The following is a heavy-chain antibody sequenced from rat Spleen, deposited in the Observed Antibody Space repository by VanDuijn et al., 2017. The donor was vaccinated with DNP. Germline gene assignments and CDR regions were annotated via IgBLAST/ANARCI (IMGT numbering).Heavy chain of an antibody. CDR3: ARENYHAMEA. Sequence: EVQLVESGGALVQPGRSLKLSCAASGFTFSNHGMAWVRQAQTKGLEWVACISRCGDITYYRDSVKGRFTISRDNAQNTQYLQMDSLRSEDTATYFCARENYHAMEAWGQGTSVTVSS. J-gene: IGHJ4*01. CDR1: GFTFSNHG. CDR2: ISRCGDIT. V-gene: IGHV5S13*01.